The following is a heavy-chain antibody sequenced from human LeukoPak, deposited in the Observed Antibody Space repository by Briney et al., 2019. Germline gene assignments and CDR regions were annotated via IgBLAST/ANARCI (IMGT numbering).Heavy chain of an antibody. CDR1: GFTFSSYS. V-gene: IGHV3-21*01. J-gene: IGHJ4*02. CDR2: ISSSSSYI. D-gene: IGHD3-3*01. CDR3: ARVLPAPHYDFWSGYLATDYYFDY. Sequence: PGGSLRLSCAASGFTFSSYSMNWVRQAPGKGLEWVSSISSSSSYIYYADSVKGRFTISRDNAKNSLYLQMNSLRAEDTAVYYCARVLPAPHYDFWSGYLATDYYFDYWGQGTLVTVSS.